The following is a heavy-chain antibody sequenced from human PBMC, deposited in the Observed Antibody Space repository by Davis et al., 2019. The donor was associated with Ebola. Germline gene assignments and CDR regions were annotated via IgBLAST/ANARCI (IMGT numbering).Heavy chain of an antibody. D-gene: IGHD3-10*01. CDR3: ARGRSITMVRGVMGWYFDL. J-gene: IGHJ2*01. Sequence: GGSLRLSCAGSGFTFSSSAMHWVRQAPGKGLEWVAVISYDGSNQYYADSVKGRFTISRDNAKNSLYLQMNSLRAEDTAVYYCARGRSITMVRGVMGWYFDLWGRGTLVTVSS. CDR2: ISYDGSNQ. CDR1: GFTFSSSA. V-gene: IGHV3-30-3*01.